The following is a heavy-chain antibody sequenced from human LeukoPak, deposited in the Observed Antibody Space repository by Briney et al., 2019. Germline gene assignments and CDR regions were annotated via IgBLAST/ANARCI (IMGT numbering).Heavy chain of an antibody. CDR2: ISTSSSYI. Sequence: PGGSPRLSCAASGFTFSSYTMNWVRQAPGKGLEWVSSISTSSSYIYYADSVKGRFTISRDNAKNSLYLQMNSLRAEDTALYYCARDGVKGAANLYYFDYWGQGTLVTVSS. V-gene: IGHV3-21*01. J-gene: IGHJ4*02. D-gene: IGHD2-15*01. CDR1: GFTFSSYT. CDR3: ARDGVKGAANLYYFDY.